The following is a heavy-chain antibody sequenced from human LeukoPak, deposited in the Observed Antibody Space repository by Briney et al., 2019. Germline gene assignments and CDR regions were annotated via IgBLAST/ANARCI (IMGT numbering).Heavy chain of an antibody. CDR2: ISYDGSNK. V-gene: IGHV3-30*01. CDR3: ARDGGGGYCSSTSCYYYYYYYMDV. D-gene: IGHD2-2*01. J-gene: IGHJ6*03. Sequence: GRSLRLSCAASGFTFSSYAMHWVRQAPGKGLEWVAVISYDGSNKYYADSVKGRFTISRDNSKNTLYLRMNSLRAEDTAVYYCARDGGGGYCSSTSCYYYYYYYMDVWGKGTTVTVSS. CDR1: GFTFSSYA.